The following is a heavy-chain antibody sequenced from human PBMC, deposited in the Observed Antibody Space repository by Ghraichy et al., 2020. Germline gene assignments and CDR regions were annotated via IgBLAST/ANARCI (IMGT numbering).Heavy chain of an antibody. J-gene: IGHJ2*01. Sequence: GSLRLSCAFYGGSFSSYYWSWIRQPPGKGPEWIGEVNHSGSTTYNPSLKSRVTISIDTSKNQFSLKLSSVTAADTAVYYCAREPLGHCSGGSCFSYWYFDLWGRGTLVTVSS. V-gene: IGHV4-34*01. CDR2: VNHSGST. CDR1: GGSFSSYY. D-gene: IGHD2-15*01. CDR3: AREPLGHCSGGSCFSYWYFDL.